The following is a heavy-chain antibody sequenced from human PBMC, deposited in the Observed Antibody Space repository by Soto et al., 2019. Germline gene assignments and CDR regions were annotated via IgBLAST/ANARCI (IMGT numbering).Heavy chain of an antibody. J-gene: IGHJ4*02. CDR3: ARTGERWILGYYFDY. CDR2: IYYSGST. V-gene: IGHV4-31*03. D-gene: IGHD2-2*03. CDR1: GGSISSGGYY. Sequence: QVQLQESGPGLVKPSQTLSLTCTVSGGSISSGGYYWSWIRQHPGKGLEWIGYIYYSGSTYYNPSLKSRVTISVDTSKKQFSLKLSSVTAADTAVYYCARTGERWILGYYFDYWGQGTLVTVSS.